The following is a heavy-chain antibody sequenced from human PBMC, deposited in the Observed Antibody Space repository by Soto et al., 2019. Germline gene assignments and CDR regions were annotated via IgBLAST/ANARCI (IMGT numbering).Heavy chain of an antibody. CDR1: GGSISSGGYY. CDR2: IYYTGSM. V-gene: IGHV4-31*03. CDR3: ARASDYGDYFDY. Sequence: LSLTCPVSGGSISSGGYYWSWVLQHPGKGLEWIGYIYYTGSMYYNPSLKSRVTISVDTSKNQFSLKLSSVTAADTAVYYCARASDYGDYFDYWGQGTLSTFCS. D-gene: IGHD4-17*01. J-gene: IGHJ4*02.